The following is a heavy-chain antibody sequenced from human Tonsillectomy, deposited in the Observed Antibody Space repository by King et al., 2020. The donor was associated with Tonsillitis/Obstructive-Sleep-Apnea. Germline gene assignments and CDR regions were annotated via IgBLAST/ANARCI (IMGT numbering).Heavy chain of an antibody. CDR3: AAPNPSDIYYYYNGMDV. J-gene: IGHJ6*02. D-gene: IGHD1-14*01. CDR1: GYTFTGHY. V-gene: IGHV1-2*02. Sequence: VQLVQSGAEVKKPGASVKVSCKASGYTFTGHYMHWVRQAPGQGLEWMGWINPKSGGTKYAQKFKGRVTMTRDTSISTAYMELSRLRSDDTAVYYCAAPNPSDIYYYYNGMDVWGQGTTVTVSS. CDR2: INPKSGGT.